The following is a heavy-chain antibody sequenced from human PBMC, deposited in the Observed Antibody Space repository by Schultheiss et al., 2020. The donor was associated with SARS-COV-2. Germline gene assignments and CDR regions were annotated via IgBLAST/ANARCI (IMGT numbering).Heavy chain of an antibody. CDR3: ARDRAITMTYFDF. J-gene: IGHJ4*02. V-gene: IGHV4-34*01. CDR2: IYTSGST. Sequence: SETLSLTCAVYGGSFSDYFWSWIRQPPGKGLEWIGRIYTSGSTNYNPSLKSRVTIAVDTSKNQFSLKLNSVTAADTAVYYCARDRAITMTYFDFWGRGALVTVSS. CDR1: GGSFSDYF. D-gene: IGHD3-22*01.